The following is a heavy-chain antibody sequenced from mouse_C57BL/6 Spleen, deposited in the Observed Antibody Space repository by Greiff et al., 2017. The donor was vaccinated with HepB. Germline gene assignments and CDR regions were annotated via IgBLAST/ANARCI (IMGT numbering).Heavy chain of an antibody. CDR2: IDPEDGET. CDR3: ARRYYGSRGYYFYD. V-gene: IGHV14-2*01. J-gene: IGHJ2*01. CDR1: GFNITDYY. D-gene: IGHD1-1*01. Sequence: EVQVVESGAELVKPGASVKLSCTASGFNITDYYMHWVKQRPEQGLEWIGRIDPEDGETKYAAKFQGKATITADTTSNTAYLQLSSLTSEDTAVYYCARRYYGSRGYYFYDWGQGTTLT.